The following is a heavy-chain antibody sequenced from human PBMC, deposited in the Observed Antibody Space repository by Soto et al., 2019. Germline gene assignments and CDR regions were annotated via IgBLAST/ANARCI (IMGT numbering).Heavy chain of an antibody. Sequence: QLQLQESGSGLVKPSQTLSLTCAVSGGSISSGGYSWTWIRQPQGTGLDWIGYRYHSGSTYYNPCLKSRDSISVDRSKNQLSLKVSSVKAAETAVYYCARVREYYDFWSGYYTQGEFYYWGQGTLVTVSS. CDR2: RYHSGST. D-gene: IGHD3-3*01. V-gene: IGHV4-30-2*01. CDR1: GGSISSGGYS. CDR3: ARVREYYDFWSGYYTQGEFYY. J-gene: IGHJ4*02.